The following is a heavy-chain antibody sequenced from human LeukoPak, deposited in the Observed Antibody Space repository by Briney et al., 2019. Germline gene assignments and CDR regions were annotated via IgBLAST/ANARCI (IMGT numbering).Heavy chain of an antibody. Sequence: GGSLRLSCAASGFTFSSYAMHWVRQAPGKGLEWVAVISYDGSNKYYADSVKGRFTISRDNSKNTLYLQMNSLRGEDTAVYYCARYRSVTTGKRFFDYWGQGTLVTVSS. CDR1: GFTFSSYA. D-gene: IGHD4-17*01. CDR2: ISYDGSNK. CDR3: ARYRSVTTGKRFFDY. J-gene: IGHJ4*02. V-gene: IGHV3-30-3*01.